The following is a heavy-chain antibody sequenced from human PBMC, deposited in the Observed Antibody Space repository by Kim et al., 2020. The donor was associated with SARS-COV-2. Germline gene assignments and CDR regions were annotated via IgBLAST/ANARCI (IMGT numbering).Heavy chain of an antibody. CDR2: SIT. D-gene: IGHD3-10*01. Sequence: SITGYAESVKGRFTISRDNAKNTLYLQMNSLRLEDTAVYYCARGYGSGTNYWGQGTLVTVST. CDR3: ARGYGSGTNY. J-gene: IGHJ4*02. V-gene: IGHV3-74*01.